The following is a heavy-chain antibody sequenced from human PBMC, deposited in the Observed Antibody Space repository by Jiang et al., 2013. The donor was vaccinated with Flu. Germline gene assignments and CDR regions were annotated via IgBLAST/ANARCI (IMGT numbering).Heavy chain of an antibody. CDR2: IFYSGTT. Sequence: KPSETLSLTCTVSGGSISSNDFYWDWIRRPPGKGLESIGSIFYSGTTYYNPSLKSRVTISLDRSKNQFSLKLSSVTAADTAVYFCARRKPLYGSGWYGWFDPWGQGTLVTVSS. CDR1: GGSISSNDFY. CDR3: ARRKPLYGSGWYGWFDP. J-gene: IGHJ5*02. V-gene: IGHV4-39*07. D-gene: IGHD6-19*01.